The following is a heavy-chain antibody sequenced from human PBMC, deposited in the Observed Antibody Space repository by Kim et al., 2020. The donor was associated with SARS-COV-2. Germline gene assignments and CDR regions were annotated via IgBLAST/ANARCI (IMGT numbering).Heavy chain of an antibody. V-gene: IGHV4-31*03. Sequence: SETLSLTCTVSGGSISSGGYYWSWIRQHPGKGLEWIGYIYYSGSTYYNPSLKSRVTISVDTSKNQFSLKLSSVTAADTAVYYCARVGAVAGTEGYFDYWGQGTLVTVSS. CDR3: ARVGAVAGTEGYFDY. CDR2: IYYSGST. CDR1: GGSISSGGYY. D-gene: IGHD6-19*01. J-gene: IGHJ4*01.